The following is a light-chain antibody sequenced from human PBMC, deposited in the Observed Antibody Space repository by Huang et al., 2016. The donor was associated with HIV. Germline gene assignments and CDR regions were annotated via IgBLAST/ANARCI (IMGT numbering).Light chain of an antibody. Sequence: EIVLTQSPATLSFFPWERAPPPCRARPSVSSYVAWYQQKPGQAPRLLIYEASNRATGIPARFSGSGSGTDFTLTISSLEPEDFAVYYCQQRSNWPRTFGQGTKVEIK. CDR2: EAS. V-gene: IGKV3-11*01. CDR1: PSVSSY. CDR3: QQRSNWPRT. J-gene: IGKJ1*01.